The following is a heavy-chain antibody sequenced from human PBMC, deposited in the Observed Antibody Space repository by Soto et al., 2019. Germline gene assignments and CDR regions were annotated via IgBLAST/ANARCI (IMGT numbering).Heavy chain of an antibody. Sequence: QVQLVQSGTEVKKPGASVKLSCKASGYTFRSYGISWVRQAPGQGPEWMGWISGYNGNTHYPQKFQGKVTMSTDTSTSTAYMELRSLRSGDTAVYYCAKADSNYAGRFSYYYMDVWAMGLWSPSP. V-gene: IGHV1-18*01. CDR1: GYTFRSYG. J-gene: IGHJ6*03. CDR3: AKADSNYAGRFSYYYMDV. CDR2: ISGYNGNT. D-gene: IGHD4-4*01.